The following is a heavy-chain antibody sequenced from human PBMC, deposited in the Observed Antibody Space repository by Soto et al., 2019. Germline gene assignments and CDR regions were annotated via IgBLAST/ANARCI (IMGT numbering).Heavy chain of an antibody. CDR1: GGSISSSSYY. CDR3: ARHGGEDQPETLIYGDSDY. Sequence: PSETLSLTCTVSGGSISSSSYYWGWIRQPPGKGLEWIGSIYYSGSTYYNPSLKSRVTISVDTSKNQFSLKLSSVTAADTAVYYCARHGGEDQPETLIYGDSDYWGQGTLVTVSS. J-gene: IGHJ4*02. CDR2: IYYSGST. D-gene: IGHD4-17*01. V-gene: IGHV4-39*01.